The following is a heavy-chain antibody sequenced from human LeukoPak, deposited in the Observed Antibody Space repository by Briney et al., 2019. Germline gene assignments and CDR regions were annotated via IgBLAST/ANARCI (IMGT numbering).Heavy chain of an antibody. CDR1: GGPFSGYY. CDR2: INHSGIT. Sequence: PSETLSLTCAVYGGPFSGYYWSWIRQPPGKGLEWIGEINHSGITNYNPSLKSRVTISVDTSKNQFSLQLNSVTPEDTAVYYCARDWSRTLDYWGQGTLVTVSS. J-gene: IGHJ4*02. D-gene: IGHD3-3*01. V-gene: IGHV4-34*01. CDR3: ARDWSRTLDY.